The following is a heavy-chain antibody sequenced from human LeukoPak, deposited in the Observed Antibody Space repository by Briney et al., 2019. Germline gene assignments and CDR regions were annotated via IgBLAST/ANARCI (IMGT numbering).Heavy chain of an antibody. D-gene: IGHD3-22*01. CDR3: ARKFYYDSSGYVDY. Sequence: SETLSLTCAVSGGSISSGGYSWSWIRQPPGKGLEWIGYIYYSGSTYYNPSLKSRVTISVDTSKNQFSLKLSSVTAADTAVYYCARKFYYDSSGYVDYWGQGTLVTVSS. J-gene: IGHJ4*02. CDR1: GGSISSGGYS. CDR2: IYYSGST. V-gene: IGHV4-30-4*07.